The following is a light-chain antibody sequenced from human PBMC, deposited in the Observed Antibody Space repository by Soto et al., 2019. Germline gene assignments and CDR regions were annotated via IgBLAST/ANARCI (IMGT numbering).Light chain of an antibody. J-gene: IGKJ1*01. V-gene: IGKV4-1*01. CDR2: WAS. CDR3: QQYYRPPQT. Sequence: DMGMSQSPDSLAESLGERATINCKSSQSLLFISNNRNYLAWYQQKPGQPPKLLIYWASTRGSGVPDRFSGSGSGTDFTLTISSLQADDVAVYYCQQYYRPPQTFGQGTKVDIK. CDR1: QSLLFISNNRNY.